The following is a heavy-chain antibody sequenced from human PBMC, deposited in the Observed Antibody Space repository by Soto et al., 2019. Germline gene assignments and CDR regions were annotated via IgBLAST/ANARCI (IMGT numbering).Heavy chain of an antibody. J-gene: IGHJ4*02. CDR3: ARHEAVAGQAFDY. D-gene: IGHD6-19*01. CDR2: IYYSGST. V-gene: IGHV4-39*01. CDR1: GGSISSSSYY. Sequence: ASETLSLTCTVSGGSISSSSYYWGWIRQPPGKGLEWIGSIYYSGSTYYNPSLKSRVTISVDTSKNQFSLKLSSVTAADTAVYYCARHEAVAGQAFDYWGQGTLVTVSS.